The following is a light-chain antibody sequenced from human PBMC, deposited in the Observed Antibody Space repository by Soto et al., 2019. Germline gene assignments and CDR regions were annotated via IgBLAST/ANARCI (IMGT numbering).Light chain of an antibody. V-gene: IGKV3-20*01. CDR3: PHQGRSSWT. J-gene: IGKJ1*01. CDR1: QTVHSSF. CDR2: GAS. Sequence: DIDLTQSPATLSLSPGERVTLSCRASQTVHSSFVAWYQQKPGQAPRLLIYGASTRATGVPDRFSGSGSGTDLTLTISRLAPEDFAVYFCPHQGRSSWTFGQGTKVEIK.